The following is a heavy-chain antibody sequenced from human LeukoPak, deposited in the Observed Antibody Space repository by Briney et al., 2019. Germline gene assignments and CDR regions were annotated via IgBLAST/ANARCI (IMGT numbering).Heavy chain of an antibody. CDR3: ARVAGWSNWFDP. Sequence: SETLSLTCTFSPGAITKHFGSWIRQAPGKGLEWLGYISDTGNINYSPSLRGRLTISLDTSKNQFTLRLTSVTAADTAVYFCARVAGWSNWFDPWGQGTLVTVSS. J-gene: IGHJ5*02. V-gene: IGHV4-59*11. CDR1: PGAITKHF. D-gene: IGHD6-19*01. CDR2: ISDTGNI.